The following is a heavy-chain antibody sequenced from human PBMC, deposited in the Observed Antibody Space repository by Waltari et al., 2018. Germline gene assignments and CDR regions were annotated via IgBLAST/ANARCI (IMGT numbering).Heavy chain of an antibody. D-gene: IGHD3-3*01. CDR3: ARVGVDFWSGYWPDV. CDR2: IYTSGST. J-gene: IGHJ6*04. V-gene: IGHV4-4*09. Sequence: QVQLQESGPGLVKPSETLSLTCTVSGGSISSYYWSWLRQPPGKGLEWIGYIYTSGSTNYNPSLKSRVTISVDTSKNQFSLKLSSVTAADTAVYYCARVGVDFWSGYWPDVWGKGTTVTVSS. CDR1: GGSISSYY.